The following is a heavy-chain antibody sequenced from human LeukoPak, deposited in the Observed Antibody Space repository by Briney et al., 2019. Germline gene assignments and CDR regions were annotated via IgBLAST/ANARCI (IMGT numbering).Heavy chain of an antibody. CDR2: ISNSSSTI. CDR1: GFTFSSYS. CDR3: ARGGRYAYFLDY. D-gene: IGHD3-16*01. J-gene: IGHJ4*02. Sequence: GGSLRLSCAASGFTFSSYSMNWVRQAPGKGLEWVSYISNSSSTIFYADSVKGRFTISRDNAKSSLYLQMNSLRAEDTAVYYCARGGRYAYFLDYWGQGTLVTVSS. V-gene: IGHV3-48*04.